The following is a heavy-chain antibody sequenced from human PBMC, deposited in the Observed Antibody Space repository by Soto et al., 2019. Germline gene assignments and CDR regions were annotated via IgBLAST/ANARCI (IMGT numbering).Heavy chain of an antibody. V-gene: IGHV3-66*01. CDR3: ATRGP. Sequence: EVQLVESGGGLVQPGGSLRISCAASGFTVSSDFMMWVRQAPGKGLEWVSIIHGGGTTYYADSVKGRVTISRDNSRNTLYIQMNSLPAEDTAVYFCATRGPWGQGTLVTVSS. CDR1: GFTVSSDF. J-gene: IGHJ5*02. CDR2: IHGGGTT.